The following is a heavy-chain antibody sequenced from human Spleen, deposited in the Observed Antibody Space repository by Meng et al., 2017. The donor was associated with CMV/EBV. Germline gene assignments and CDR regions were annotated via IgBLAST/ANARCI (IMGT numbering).Heavy chain of an antibody. V-gene: IGHV3-64*02. CDR3: ARYTGSFSFDH. Sequence: GGSLRLSCAVSGFTFSSYAMVWVCQVPGKGLEYVSSVTDNGRRTYYADSVKGRFTISRDNSKNTLYLQMGGLRHEDTAVYYCARYTGSFSFDHWGQGTLVTVS. CDR1: GFTFSSYA. D-gene: IGHD1-26*01. CDR2: VTDNGRRT. J-gene: IGHJ4*02.